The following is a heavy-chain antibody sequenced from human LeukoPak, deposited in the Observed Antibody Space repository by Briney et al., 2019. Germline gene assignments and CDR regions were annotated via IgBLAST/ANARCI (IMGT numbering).Heavy chain of an antibody. CDR3: ATEYYCSGGSCYSGRNAFDI. CDR1: GYNFIGYY. J-gene: IGHJ3*02. V-gene: IGHV1-2*02. Sequence: ASVKVSCKTSGYNFIGYYIHWVRQAPGQGLEWMGWINPNSGGTKYAQKFQGRVTMTRDTSIGTAYMELNRLRSEDTAVYCCATEYYCSGGSCYSGRNAFDIWGQGTMVTVSS. D-gene: IGHD2-15*01. CDR2: INPNSGGT.